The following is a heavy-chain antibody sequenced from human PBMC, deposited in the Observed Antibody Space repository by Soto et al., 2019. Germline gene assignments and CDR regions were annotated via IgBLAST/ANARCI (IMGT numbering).Heavy chain of an antibody. D-gene: IGHD2-2*01. CDR3: ARRDYCSSTSCYPFDI. V-gene: IGHV4-39*01. CDR2: IYYSGST. J-gene: IGHJ3*02. CDR1: GCSISSSSYY. Sequence: SETLSLTCTFSGCSISSSSYYWGWIRQPPGKGLEWIGSIYYSGSTYYNPSLKSRVTISVDTSKNQFSLKLSSVTAADTAVYYCARRDYCSSTSCYPFDIWGQGTMVTVSS.